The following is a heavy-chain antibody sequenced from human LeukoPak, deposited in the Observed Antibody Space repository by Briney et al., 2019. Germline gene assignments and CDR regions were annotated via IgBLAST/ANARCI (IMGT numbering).Heavy chain of an antibody. CDR1: GFTVSSNY. D-gene: IGHD1-1*01. CDR3: ARETSFSYFDY. CDR2: IYSGGNT. J-gene: IGHJ4*02. Sequence: GGSLRLSCAASGFTVSSNYMTWVRQAPGRGLEWVSVIYSGGNTYYADSVKGRFSISRDNSKNTLYLQMNSLRAGDTAVYYCARETSFSYFDYWGQGTLVTVSS. V-gene: IGHV3-53*01.